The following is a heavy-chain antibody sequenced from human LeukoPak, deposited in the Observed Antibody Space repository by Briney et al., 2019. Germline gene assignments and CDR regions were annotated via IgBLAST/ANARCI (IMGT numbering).Heavy chain of an antibody. CDR3: ARWRDFGSGSPIRALDY. J-gene: IGHJ4*02. CDR1: GGSISSGGYY. Sequence: SETLSLTCTVSGGSISSGGYYWSWIRQHPGKGLEWIGYIYHSGSTYYSPSLQSRVTFSVDTSKNQFSLKLTSVTAADTAVYYCARWRDFGSGSPIRALDYWGQGTLVTVSS. D-gene: IGHD3-10*01. V-gene: IGHV4-31*03. CDR2: IYHSGST.